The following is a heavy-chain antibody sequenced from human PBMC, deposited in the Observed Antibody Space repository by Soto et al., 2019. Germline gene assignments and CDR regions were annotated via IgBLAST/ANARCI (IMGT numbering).Heavy chain of an antibody. Sequence: GASVKVSCKASGGTFSSYAISWVRQAPGQGLEWMGGIIPIFGTANYAQKFQGRVTITADKSTSTAYMELRSLRSDDTAVYYCARSRVIVVVDYYYGMDVWGQGTTVTVSS. CDR1: GGTFSSYA. J-gene: IGHJ6*02. CDR2: IIPIFGTA. V-gene: IGHV1-69*06. CDR3: ARSRVIVVVDYYYGMDV. D-gene: IGHD3-22*01.